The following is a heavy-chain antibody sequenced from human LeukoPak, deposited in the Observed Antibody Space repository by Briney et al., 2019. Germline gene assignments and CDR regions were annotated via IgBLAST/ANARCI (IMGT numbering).Heavy chain of an antibody. J-gene: IGHJ4*02. V-gene: IGHV3-30-3*01. Sequence: SCKASGGTFSSYAMHWVRQAPGKGLEWVAVISYDGSNKYYADSVKGRFTISRDNSKNTLYLQMNSLRAEDTAVYYCARDRPTMVRGVLDYWGQGTLVTVSS. CDR1: GGTFSSYA. CDR3: ARDRPTMVRGVLDY. CDR2: ISYDGSNK. D-gene: IGHD3-10*01.